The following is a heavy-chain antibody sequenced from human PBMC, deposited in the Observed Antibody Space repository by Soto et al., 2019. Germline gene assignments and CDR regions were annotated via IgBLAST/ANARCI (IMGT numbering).Heavy chain of an antibody. CDR2: INPNSGGT. D-gene: IGHD2-15*01. CDR1: GYTFTGYY. Sequence: ASGRVSCKASGYTFTGYYMHWVRQAPGQGLEWMGWINPNSGGTNYAQKFQGWVTMTRDTSISTAYMELSRLRSDDTAVYYCARGNVVVVAATHYYYGMDVWGQGTTVTVSS. CDR3: ARGNVVVVAATHYYYGMDV. V-gene: IGHV1-2*04. J-gene: IGHJ6*02.